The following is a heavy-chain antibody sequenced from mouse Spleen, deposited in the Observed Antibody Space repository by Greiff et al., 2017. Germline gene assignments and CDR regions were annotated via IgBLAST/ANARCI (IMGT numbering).Heavy chain of an antibody. Sequence: VQLVESGPGLVAPSQSLSITCTVSGFSLTSYAISWVRQPPGKGLEWLGVIWTGGGTNYNSALKSRLSISKDNSKSQVFLKMNSLQTDDTARYYCARNFWQGTTVVATGYFDYWGQGTTLTVSS. J-gene: IGHJ2*01. D-gene: IGHD1-1*01. V-gene: IGHV2-9-1*01. CDR3: ARNFWQGTTVVATGYFDY. CDR2: IWTGGGT. CDR1: GFSLTSYA.